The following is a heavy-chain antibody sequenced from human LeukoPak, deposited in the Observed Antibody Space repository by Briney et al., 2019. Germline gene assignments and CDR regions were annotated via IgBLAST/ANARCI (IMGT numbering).Heavy chain of an antibody. CDR2: ISGSGGST. CDR3: AKAWVAAAGGDNWFDP. Sequence: GRSLRLSCAASGFSFSSYWMSWVRQAPGKGLEWVSAISGSGGSTYYADSVKGRFTISRDNSKNTLYLQMNSLRAEDTAVYYCAKAWVAAAGGDNWFDPWGQGTLVTVSS. D-gene: IGHD6-13*01. V-gene: IGHV3-23*01. CDR1: GFSFSSYW. J-gene: IGHJ5*02.